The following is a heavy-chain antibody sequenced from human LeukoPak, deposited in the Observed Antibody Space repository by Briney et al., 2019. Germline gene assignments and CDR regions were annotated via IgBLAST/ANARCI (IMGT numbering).Heavy chain of an antibody. CDR2: INPTGGST. D-gene: IGHD4-17*01. J-gene: IGHJ6*02. V-gene: IGHV1-46*01. CDR3: AREGYGVVYYYYGMDV. CDR1: GYTFPSYF. Sequence: ASVKVSCKASGYTFPSYFMHWVRQAPGQGLEWMGIINPTGGSTTYAQKFQGRVTMTRDTSTSTVYMELSSLRSDDTAVYYCAREGYGVVYYYYGMDVWGQGTTVTVSS.